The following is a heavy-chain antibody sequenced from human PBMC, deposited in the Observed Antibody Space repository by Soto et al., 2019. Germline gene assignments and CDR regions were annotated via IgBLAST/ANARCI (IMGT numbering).Heavy chain of an antibody. D-gene: IGHD2-15*01. CDR1: GYRFTSYW. Sequence: GESLKISCKGSGYRFTSYWIGWVRQMPGKGLEWMGIIYPGDSDTRYSPSFQGQVTISADKSISTAYLQWSSLKASDTAMYYCARAPDIVVVVAANPYFDYWGQGTLVTVSS. J-gene: IGHJ4*02. CDR2: IYPGDSDT. V-gene: IGHV5-51*01. CDR3: ARAPDIVVVVAANPYFDY.